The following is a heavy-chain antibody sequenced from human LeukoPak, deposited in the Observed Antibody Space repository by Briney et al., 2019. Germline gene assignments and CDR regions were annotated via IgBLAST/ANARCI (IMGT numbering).Heavy chain of an antibody. CDR3: ARNRGYSSRVDY. D-gene: IGHD6-13*01. V-gene: IGHV4-34*01. J-gene: IGHJ4*02. Sequence: SETLSLTCAVYGGSFSGYYWSLIRQPPGKGLEWIGEINHSGSTNYNPSLKSRVTISVDTSKNQFSLKLSSVTAADTAVYYCARNRGYSSRVDYWGQGTLVTVSS. CDR1: GGSFSGYY. CDR2: INHSGST.